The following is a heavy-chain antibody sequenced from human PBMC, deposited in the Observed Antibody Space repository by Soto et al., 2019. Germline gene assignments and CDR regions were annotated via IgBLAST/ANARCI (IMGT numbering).Heavy chain of an antibody. V-gene: IGHV3-11*01. D-gene: IGHD6-19*01. CDR1: GFTFSDYY. J-gene: IGHJ4*02. Sequence: TGGSLRLSCAASGFTFSDYYMSWIRQAPGKGLEWVSYISSSGSTIYYADSVKGRFTISRDNAKNSLYLQMNSLRAEDTAVYYCARVGDSIAVAGYFDYWGQGTLVTVSS. CDR2: ISSSGSTI. CDR3: ARVGDSIAVAGYFDY.